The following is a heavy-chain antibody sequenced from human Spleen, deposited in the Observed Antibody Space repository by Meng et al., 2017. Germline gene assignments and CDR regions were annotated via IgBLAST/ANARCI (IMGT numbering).Heavy chain of an antibody. J-gene: IGHJ5*02. CDR3: ARVGTYTAAGP. CDR2: INHSGST. D-gene: IGHD6-13*01. Sequence: SETLSLTCAVYGGSFSGYYWSWIRQPPGKGLEWIGEINHSGSTNYNPSLKSRVTISVDTSKNQFSLKLSSVTAADTAVYYCARVGTYTAAGPGGQGTLVTVSS. V-gene: IGHV4-34*01. CDR1: GGSFSGYY.